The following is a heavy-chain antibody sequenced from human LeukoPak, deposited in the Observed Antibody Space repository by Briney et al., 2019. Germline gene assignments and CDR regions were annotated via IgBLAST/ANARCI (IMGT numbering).Heavy chain of an antibody. Sequence: PGGSLRLSCAASGFTFSSYSMNWVRQAPGKGLEWVGRIRNKANRDTTEYAASVKGRFTISRDDSKNSLYLQMNSLKTEDTAVYFCAPLGVSDNYHYMDVWGKGTMVTVSS. J-gene: IGHJ6*03. CDR3: APLGVSDNYHYMDV. CDR1: GFTFSSYS. V-gene: IGHV3-72*01. CDR2: IRNKANRDTT. D-gene: IGHD5/OR15-5a*01.